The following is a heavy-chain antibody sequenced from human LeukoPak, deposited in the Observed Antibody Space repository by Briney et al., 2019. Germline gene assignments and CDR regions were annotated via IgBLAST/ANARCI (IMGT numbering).Heavy chain of an antibody. V-gene: IGHV1-69*13. CDR3: ARNRRVVRGVIIVENYYYYMDV. D-gene: IGHD3-10*01. Sequence: GASVKVSCKTSGGTFSSYTISWVRQAPGQGLEWMGGIIPIFGTANYAQKFQGRVTITADESTSTVYMELSSLRPEDTAVYYCARNRRVVRGVIIVENYYYYMDVWGKGTTVTISS. J-gene: IGHJ6*03. CDR2: IIPIFGTA. CDR1: GGTFSSYT.